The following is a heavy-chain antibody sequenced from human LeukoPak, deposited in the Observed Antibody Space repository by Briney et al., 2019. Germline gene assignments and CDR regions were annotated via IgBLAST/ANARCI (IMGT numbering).Heavy chain of an antibody. D-gene: IGHD3-16*01. CDR3: AKMRVGGLRGGSFDY. CDR1: GFTFSSYG. CDR2: ISGSGDYT. Sequence: GGSLRLSCAASGFTFSSYGMHWVRQAPGKGLEWVSTISGSGDYTYYADSVKGRFTISRDNSKNTLYLQMNSLRAEDTAVYYCAKMRVGGLRGGSFDYWGQGTLVTVSS. J-gene: IGHJ4*02. V-gene: IGHV3-23*01.